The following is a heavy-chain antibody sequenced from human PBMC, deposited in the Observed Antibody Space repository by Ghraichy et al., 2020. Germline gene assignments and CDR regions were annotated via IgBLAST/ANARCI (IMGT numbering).Heavy chain of an antibody. V-gene: IGHV6-1*01. Sequence: SQTLSLTCAISGDNVSSNTAAWNWIRQSPSRGLEWLGRTFYKSKWNNDYDISVKSRLTIKPDTSTNQFSPHLNSVTPEDTAIYYCAREIEVLSFYYYHQMDYWGQSTTVTVSS. CDR2: TFYKSKWNN. CDR3: AREIEVLSFYYYHQMDY. D-gene: IGHD2-21*01. J-gene: IGHJ6*02. CDR1: GDNVSSNTAA.